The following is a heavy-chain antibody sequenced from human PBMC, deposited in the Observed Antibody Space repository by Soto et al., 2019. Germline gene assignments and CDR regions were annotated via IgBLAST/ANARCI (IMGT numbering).Heavy chain of an antibody. Sequence: RQAPGKGLEWVSAISGSGGSTYYADSVKGRFTISRDNSKNTLYLQMNSLRAEDTAVYYCAKKIGTYYFDYWGQGTLVTVSS. V-gene: IGHV3-23*01. D-gene: IGHD3-9*01. CDR3: AKKIGTYYFDY. J-gene: IGHJ4*02. CDR2: ISGSGGST.